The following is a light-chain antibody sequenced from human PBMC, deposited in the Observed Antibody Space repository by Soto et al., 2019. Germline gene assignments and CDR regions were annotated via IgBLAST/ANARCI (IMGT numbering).Light chain of an antibody. CDR2: KAS. CDR1: QNISTW. J-gene: IGKJ1*01. V-gene: IGKV1-5*03. Sequence: DIQMTQSPCTVSASAGDRVTITCRASQNISTWLAWCQQKPGKAPKLLILKASSLESGVPSRFSGSGSGTEFTLTISSLQPDDLATYYCQQYNNYFWAFGQGTKVDIK. CDR3: QQYNNYFWA.